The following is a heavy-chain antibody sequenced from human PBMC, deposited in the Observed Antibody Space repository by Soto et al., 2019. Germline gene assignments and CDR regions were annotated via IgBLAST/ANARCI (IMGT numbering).Heavy chain of an antibody. CDR1: GYIFINYG. CDR2: ISAYNRNT. CDR3: ARKAGYGDPFDY. J-gene: IGHJ4*02. Sequence: QVQLVQSGAEVKKPGASVKVSCKASGYIFINYGISWVRQAPGQGLEWMGWISAYNRNTNYAQKLQGRVTMTTDTSTRTAYMELRSLRSDDTAVYYCARKAGYGDPFDYWGQGTLVTVSS. V-gene: IGHV1-18*01. D-gene: IGHD4-17*01.